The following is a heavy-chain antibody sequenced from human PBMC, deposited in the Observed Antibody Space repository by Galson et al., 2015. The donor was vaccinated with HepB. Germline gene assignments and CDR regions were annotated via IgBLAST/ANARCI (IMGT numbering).Heavy chain of an antibody. J-gene: IGHJ4*02. Sequence: ETLSLTCAVYGGSFSGYYWSWIRQPPGKGLEWIGEINHSGSTNYNPSLKSRVTISVDTSKNQFSLKLSSVTAADTAVYYCARYCSSTSCYLSFDYWGQGTLVTVSS. CDR2: INHSGST. D-gene: IGHD2-2*01. CDR1: GGSFSGYY. V-gene: IGHV4-34*01. CDR3: ARYCSSTSCYLSFDY.